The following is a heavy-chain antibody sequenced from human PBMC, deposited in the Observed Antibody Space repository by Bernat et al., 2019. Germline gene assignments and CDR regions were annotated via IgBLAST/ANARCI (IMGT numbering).Heavy chain of an antibody. V-gene: IGHV3-23*01. D-gene: IGHD6-19*01. CDR3: AKDLRGGSGWPRIVDY. Sequence: EVQLLESGGGLVQSGGSLRLSCAASGFTFSSYGMSWVRQAPGKGLEWVSAISGSGGSTYYADSVKGRFTTSRDNSKNTLYLQMNILRAEDTAVYYCAKDLRGGSGWPRIVDYWGQGTLVTVSS. J-gene: IGHJ4*02. CDR2: ISGSGGST. CDR1: GFTFSSYG.